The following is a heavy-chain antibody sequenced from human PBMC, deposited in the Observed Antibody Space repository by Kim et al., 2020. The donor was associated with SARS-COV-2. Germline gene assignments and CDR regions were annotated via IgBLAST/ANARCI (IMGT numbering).Heavy chain of an antibody. CDR2: INHSGST. J-gene: IGHJ6*02. CDR3: ARGADILTGYPTSSGDYYYCMDF. D-gene: IGHD3-9*01. Sequence: SETLSLTCAVYGGSFSGYYWSWIRQPPGKGLEWIGEINHSGSTNYNPSLKSRVTISANTSKNQSSLKQSSVTAADTTVYYCARGADILTGYPTSSGDYYYCMDFWGQGTPVTVSS. CDR1: GGSFSGYY. V-gene: IGHV4-34*01.